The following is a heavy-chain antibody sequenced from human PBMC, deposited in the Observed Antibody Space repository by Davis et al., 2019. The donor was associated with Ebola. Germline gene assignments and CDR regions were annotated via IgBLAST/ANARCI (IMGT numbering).Heavy chain of an antibody. CDR2: TRNKASSYST. V-gene: IGHV3-72*01. Sequence: PGGSLRLSCAASGFTFSDHFMDWVRQAPGKGLEWVARTRNKASSYSTEYAAPVKGRFTISRDDSKNSLSLQMNSLKTEDTAVYYCARDSRTYEIDYWGQGTLVTVSS. CDR1: GFTFSDHF. D-gene: IGHD5-12*01. CDR3: ARDSRTYEIDY. J-gene: IGHJ4*02.